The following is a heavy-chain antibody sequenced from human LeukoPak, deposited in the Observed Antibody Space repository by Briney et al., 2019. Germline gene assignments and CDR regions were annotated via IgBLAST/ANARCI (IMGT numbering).Heavy chain of an antibody. V-gene: IGHV4-59*01. Sequence: SETLSLTCSVSGVSISSYYWSWIRQPPGKGLEWIGYIYYSGSINYTPSLKSRVTISVDTSKNQLSLKLSSVTAADTAVYYCVVGHNYFDYWGQGTLVTVSS. CDR3: VVGHNYFDY. CDR1: GVSISSYY. CDR2: IYYSGSI. J-gene: IGHJ4*02. D-gene: IGHD2-15*01.